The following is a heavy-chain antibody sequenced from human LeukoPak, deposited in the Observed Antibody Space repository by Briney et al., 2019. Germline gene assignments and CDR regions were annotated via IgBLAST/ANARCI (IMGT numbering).Heavy chain of an antibody. Sequence: GGSLRLSCAASGFTFSSYAMHWVRQAPGKGLEWVAVISYEGSNKYYADSVKGRFTISRDNSKNTLYLQMNSLRAEDTAVYYCARDRGYSGYDYAFDIWGQGTMVTVSS. CDR3: ARDRGYSGYDYAFDI. CDR2: ISYEGSNK. D-gene: IGHD5-12*01. V-gene: IGHV3-30-3*01. CDR1: GFTFSSYA. J-gene: IGHJ3*02.